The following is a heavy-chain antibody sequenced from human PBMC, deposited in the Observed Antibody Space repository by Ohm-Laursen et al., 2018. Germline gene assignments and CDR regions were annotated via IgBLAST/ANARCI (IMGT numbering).Heavy chain of an antibody. CDR2: ISSSSSYI. V-gene: IGHV3-21*01. J-gene: IGHJ4*02. CDR3: ARDGGATDFDY. D-gene: IGHD3-16*01. CDR1: GFTVSANY. Sequence: SLRLSCSASGFTVSANYMNWVRQAPGKGLEWVSSISSSSSYIYYADSVKGRFTISRDHAKNSLYLQMNSLRAEDTAVYYCARDGGATDFDYWGQGTLVTVSS.